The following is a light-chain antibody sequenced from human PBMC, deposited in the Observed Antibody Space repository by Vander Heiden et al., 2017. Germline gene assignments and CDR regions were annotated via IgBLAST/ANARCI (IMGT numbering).Light chain of an antibody. V-gene: IGLV3-19*01. Sequence: SSELTQDPAVSVALGQTVRSTFQGDRLRTSYATWYQQKPGQSPIVVIYVHNYRPSGIPDRFSGSSSGNAASLTITGAQAEEEADDYGHSRDSNENRRDLVFGPGTRLTVL. J-gene: IGLJ1*01. CDR2: VHN. CDR1: RLRTSY. CDR3: HSRDSNENRRDLV.